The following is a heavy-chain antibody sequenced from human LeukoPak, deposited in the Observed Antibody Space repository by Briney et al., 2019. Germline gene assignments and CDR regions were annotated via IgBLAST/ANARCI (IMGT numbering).Heavy chain of an antibody. CDR3: AKGRMEFYYMDV. Sequence: GGSLRLSCAVSGITFSSYAMSWVRQAPGKGLERVSTISGGGGNTYYADSVKGRFTISRDNSKNTLYLQMNSLRAEDTAVYYCAKGRMEFYYMDVWGKGTTVTISS. J-gene: IGHJ6*03. V-gene: IGHV3-23*01. CDR1: GITFSSYA. CDR2: ISGGGGNT. D-gene: IGHD1-1*01.